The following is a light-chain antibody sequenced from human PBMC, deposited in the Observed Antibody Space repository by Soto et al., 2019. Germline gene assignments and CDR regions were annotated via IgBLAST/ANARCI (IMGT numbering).Light chain of an antibody. CDR1: SSDVGGYNY. Sequence: QSALTQPPSASGSLGQSVTISCTGTSSDVGGYNYVSWYQQHPGKAPKLMISEVSKRPSGVPDRFSGSKSGNAASLTVSGLQAEDEADHYCSSDAGNNKYVFGAGTKVTVL. J-gene: IGLJ1*01. CDR2: EVS. CDR3: SSDAGNNKYV. V-gene: IGLV2-8*01.